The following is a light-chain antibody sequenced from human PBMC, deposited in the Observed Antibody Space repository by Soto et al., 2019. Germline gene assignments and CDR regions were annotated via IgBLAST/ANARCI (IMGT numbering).Light chain of an antibody. J-gene: IGKJ1*01. Sequence: EIVMTQSPATLSVSPGERHPLSCRASQSVSSNLAWYQQKPGQAPRLLIYGASTRATGIPARFSGGGSGTEFTLTISSLQSEDFAVYYCQQYNNWWTFGQGTKVDIK. V-gene: IGKV3-15*01. CDR1: QSVSSN. CDR2: GAS. CDR3: QQYNNWWT.